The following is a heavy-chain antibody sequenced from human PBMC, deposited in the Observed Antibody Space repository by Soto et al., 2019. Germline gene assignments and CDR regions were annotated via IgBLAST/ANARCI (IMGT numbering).Heavy chain of an antibody. Sequence: QVQLVQSGADVKKPGSSVRVSCKASGGTFSNSVIIWVRQAPGQGLEWMGEVTPMFGTADYAQRFQVSVTINADESTTTSYLDLGSLRSEDTAVYYCARGTTGFYYYGLDVWGQGTTVTVSS. D-gene: IGHD1-7*01. CDR1: GGTFSNSV. CDR3: ARGTTGFYYYGLDV. CDR2: VTPMFGTA. V-gene: IGHV1-69*12. J-gene: IGHJ6*01.